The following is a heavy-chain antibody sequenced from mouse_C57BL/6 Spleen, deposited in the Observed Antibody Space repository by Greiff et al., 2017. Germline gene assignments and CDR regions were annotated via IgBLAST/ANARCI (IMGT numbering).Heavy chain of an antibody. V-gene: IGHV1-4*01. CDR1: GYTFTSYT. Sequence: VQLQQSGAELARPGASVKMSCKASGYTFTSYTMHWVKQRPGQGLEWIGYINPSSGYTKYNQKFKDKATLTADKSSGTAYMQLSSLTSEDSAVYYCARYGYYEDYAMDYWGQGTSVTVSS. CDR3: ARYGYYEDYAMDY. D-gene: IGHD2-3*01. J-gene: IGHJ4*01. CDR2: INPSSGYT.